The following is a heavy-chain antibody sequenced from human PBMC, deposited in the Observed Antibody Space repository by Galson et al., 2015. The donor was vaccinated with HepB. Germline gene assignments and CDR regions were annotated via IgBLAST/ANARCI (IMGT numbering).Heavy chain of an antibody. V-gene: IGHV4-39*01. CDR3: ARHEKEFLYGDYGGYWYFDL. CDR1: GGSISSSSYY. J-gene: IGHJ2*01. Sequence: LSLTCTVSGGSISSSSYYWGWIRQPPGKGLEWIGSIYYSGSTYYNPSLKSRVTISVDTSKNQFSLKLSSVTAADTAVYYCARHEKEFLYGDYGGYWYFDLWGRGTLVTVSS. CDR2: IYYSGST. D-gene: IGHD4-17*01.